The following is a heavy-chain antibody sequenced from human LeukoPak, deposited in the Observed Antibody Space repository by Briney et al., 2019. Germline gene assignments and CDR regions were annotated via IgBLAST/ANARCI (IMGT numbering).Heavy chain of an antibody. J-gene: IGHJ4*02. D-gene: IGHD3-10*01. CDR2: IYNDGRT. Sequence: GGSLRLSCAASGFTVSSNHMSWVRQTPGQGRLEWVSVIYNDGRTFYTGSVMGRFTISRDNSKNTLYLQMNSLRAEDTAVYYCARGQIYGTGSYFFDHWGQGTLVTVSS. V-gene: IGHV3-66*01. CDR1: GFTVSSNH. CDR3: ARGQIYGTGSYFFDH.